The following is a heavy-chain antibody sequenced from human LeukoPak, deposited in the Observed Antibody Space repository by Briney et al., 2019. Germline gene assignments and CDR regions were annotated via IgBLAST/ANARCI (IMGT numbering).Heavy chain of an antibody. V-gene: IGHV3-7*03. Sequence: GGSLRLSCAASGFTFSSYWMSWVRQAPGKGLEWVANIKQDGSEKYYVDSVKGRFTISRDNAKNSLYLQMNSLRAEDTAVYYCARDTFLWFGESHNWFDPWGQGTLVTVSS. D-gene: IGHD3-10*01. CDR2: IKQDGSEK. CDR3: ARDTFLWFGESHNWFDP. J-gene: IGHJ5*02. CDR1: GFTFSSYW.